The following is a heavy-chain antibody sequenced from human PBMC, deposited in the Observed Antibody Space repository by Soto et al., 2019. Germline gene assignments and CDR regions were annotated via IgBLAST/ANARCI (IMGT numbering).Heavy chain of an antibody. D-gene: IGHD3-3*02. Sequence: PGGSLRLSCAASGFTFSSYAMRWVRQAPGKGLEWVAVLSYDGTTKYYADSVKGRFTISRDKSKNTLFLQMNSLRAEDTAVYYCAKDFGTIFGVVADYWGQGTLVTVSS. V-gene: IGHV3-30*18. CDR2: LSYDGTTK. J-gene: IGHJ4*02. CDR1: GFTFSSYA. CDR3: AKDFGTIFGVVADY.